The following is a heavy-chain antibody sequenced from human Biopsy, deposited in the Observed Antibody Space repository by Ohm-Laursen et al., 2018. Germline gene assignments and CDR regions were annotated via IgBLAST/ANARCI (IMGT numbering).Heavy chain of an antibody. Sequence: SLRLSCTASGFTFSDYYMNWVRQAPGKGLVWVSGISDSGGSTHYADSVKGRFSISRDTSKNTLYLQMNSLRAEDTAVYYCAKDVFGGFSGSTDYYAYYFDSWGQGTLVTVSS. CDR1: GFTFSDYY. J-gene: IGHJ4*02. V-gene: IGHV3-23*01. CDR2: ISDSGGST. CDR3: AKDVFGGFSGSTDYYAYYFDS. D-gene: IGHD3-10*02.